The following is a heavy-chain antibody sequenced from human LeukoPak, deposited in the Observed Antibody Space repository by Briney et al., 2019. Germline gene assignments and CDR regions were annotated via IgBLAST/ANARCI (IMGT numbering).Heavy chain of an antibody. CDR3: AKDGNSTIPGYVDV. Sequence: GGSLRLSCAASGFTFNNYAMSWVRQAPGKGLEWVSGISGSGGSKYYADSVKGRFTISRDNSKNTLYLQMNSLRAEDTAVYYCAKDGNSTIPGYVDVWGKGTTVTVS. J-gene: IGHJ6*03. CDR2: ISGSGGSK. V-gene: IGHV3-23*01. CDR1: GFTFNNYA. D-gene: IGHD4-23*01.